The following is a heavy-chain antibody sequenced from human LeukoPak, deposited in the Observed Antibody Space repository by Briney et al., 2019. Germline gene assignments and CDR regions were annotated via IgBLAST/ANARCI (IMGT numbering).Heavy chain of an antibody. CDR3: ARGGWNKFDY. CDR2: IHYSGST. CDR1: GGSISSSSYY. V-gene: IGHV4-39*07. Sequence: SETLSLTCTVSGGSISSSSYYWGWIRQPPGKGLEWIGSIHYSGSTYYNPSLKSRVTISLDTSKNQFSLKLRSVTAADTAVYYCARGGWNKFDYWGQGTLVTVSS. J-gene: IGHJ4*02. D-gene: IGHD3-22*01.